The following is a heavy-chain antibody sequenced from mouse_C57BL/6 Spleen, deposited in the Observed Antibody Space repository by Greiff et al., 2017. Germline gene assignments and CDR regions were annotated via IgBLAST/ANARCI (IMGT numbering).Heavy chain of an antibody. J-gene: IGHJ4*01. CDR3: AVYYHYPYYAMDY. V-gene: IGHV1-80*01. CDR2: IYPGNGDT. D-gene: IGHD2-4*01. Sequence: QVQLQQSGAELVKPGASVKLSCKASGYAFSSYWMNWVKQRPGKGLEWIGQIYPGNGDTNYNGKFKGKATMTADKTSSTAYMQLSSLTSEDSAVYFCAVYYHYPYYAMDYWGQGTSVTVSS. CDR1: GYAFSSYW.